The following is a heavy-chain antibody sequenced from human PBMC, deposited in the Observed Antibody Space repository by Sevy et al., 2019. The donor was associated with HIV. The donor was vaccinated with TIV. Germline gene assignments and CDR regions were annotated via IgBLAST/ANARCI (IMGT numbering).Heavy chain of an antibody. CDR1: GFTFSNHA. CDR3: ADGDHSQEFDV. CDR2: ITGSGGIT. D-gene: IGHD4-17*01. Sequence: GGSLRLSCAASGFTFSNHAMAWVRQAPGKGLEWVSGITGSGGITYYADSVKGRFTISRDNSKNTLYLQMYNLRAEDTAIYYCADGDHSQEFDVWGQGTMVTVSS. J-gene: IGHJ3*01. V-gene: IGHV3-23*01.